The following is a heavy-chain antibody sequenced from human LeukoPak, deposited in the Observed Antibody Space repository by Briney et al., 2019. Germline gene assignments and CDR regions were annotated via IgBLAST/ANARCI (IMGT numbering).Heavy chain of an antibody. D-gene: IGHD3/OR15-3a*01. CDR3: ARKNGSGLFILP. J-gene: IGHJ4*02. Sequence: SETLSLTCTVSGVSISSSNFYWGWIRQPQGKGLECIGSIYYSGNTYDNASLKSQVSTSIDTSKKQFSLKLTSVTAANTAVYYCARKNGSGLFILPGGQGTLVTVSS. CDR1: GVSISSSNFY. CDR2: IYYSGNT. V-gene: IGHV4-39*01.